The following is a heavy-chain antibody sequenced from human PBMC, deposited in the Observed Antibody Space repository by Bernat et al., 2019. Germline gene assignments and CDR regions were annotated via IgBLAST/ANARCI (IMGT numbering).Heavy chain of an antibody. D-gene: IGHD3-10*01. CDR3: AREGFYGSGSFSDAFDI. Sequence: QLQVSGPGLVKPSETLSLTCTVSGGSISSYYWSWIRQPPGKGLEWIGYIYYSGSTNYNPSLKSRVTISVDTSKNQFSLKLSSVTAADTAVYYCAREGFYGSGSFSDAFDIWGQGTMVTVSS. J-gene: IGHJ3*02. V-gene: IGHV4-59*01. CDR1: GGSISSYY. CDR2: IYYSGST.